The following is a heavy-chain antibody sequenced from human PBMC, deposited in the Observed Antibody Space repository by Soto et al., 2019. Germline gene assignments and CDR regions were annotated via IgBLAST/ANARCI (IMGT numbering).Heavy chain of an antibody. V-gene: IGHV1-8*01. Sequence: GASVKVSCKASGYTFTSYDINWVRQATGQGLEWMGWMNPNSGNTGYAQKFQGRVTMTRNTSISTAYMELSSLRSEDTAVYYCARRAKYRLPSVQYYYYYMDVWGKGTTVTVSS. D-gene: IGHD2-2*01. CDR3: ARRAKYRLPSVQYYYYYMDV. CDR1: GYTFTSYD. J-gene: IGHJ6*03. CDR2: MNPNSGNT.